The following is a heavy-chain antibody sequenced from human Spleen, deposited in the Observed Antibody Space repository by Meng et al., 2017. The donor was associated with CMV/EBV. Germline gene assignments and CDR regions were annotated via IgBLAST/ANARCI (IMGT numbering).Heavy chain of an antibody. CDR1: GGSLRGYY. D-gene: IGHD3-10*01. CDR3: ARQGRVYFDY. V-gene: IGHV4-34*01. CDR2: ISQSERT. J-gene: IGHJ4*02. Sequence: GSLRLSCSVSGGSLRGYYWSWVRQPPGKGLEWIGEISQSERTNYNPSLKGRLTMSIHTSEKRFSLQLNSVTAADTAVDYCARQGRVYFDYWGQGVLVTVS.